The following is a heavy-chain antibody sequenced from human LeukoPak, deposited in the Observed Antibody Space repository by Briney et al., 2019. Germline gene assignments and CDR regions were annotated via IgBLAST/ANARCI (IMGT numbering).Heavy chain of an antibody. CDR2: IYTSGST. D-gene: IGHD1-26*01. CDR1: GGSISSGSYY. CDR3: ARGHGALGWFDP. Sequence: SQTLSLTCTVSGGSISSGSYYWSWIRQPAGKGLEWIGRIYTSGSTNYNPSLKSRVTISVDTSKNQFSLKLTSVTAADTAVYYCARGHGALGWFDPWGQGTLVTVSS. J-gene: IGHJ5*02. V-gene: IGHV4-61*02.